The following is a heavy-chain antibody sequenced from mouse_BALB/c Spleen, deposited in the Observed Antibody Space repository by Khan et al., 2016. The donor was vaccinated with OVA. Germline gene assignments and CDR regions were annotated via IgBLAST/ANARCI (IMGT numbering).Heavy chain of an antibody. CDR3: ARADYGNDREAMDY. J-gene: IGHJ4*01. Sequence: VQLQESGPGLVAPSQSLSITCTVSGFSLTGYGVNWVRQPPGKGLEWLGMIWGDGSTDYNSALKSRLSISKDNSKSQVSLKMNRLQTDDTAMYCGARADYGNDREAMDYWGQGTSVTVSS. CDR1: GFSLTGYG. CDR2: IWGDGST. D-gene: IGHD2-2*01. V-gene: IGHV2-6-7*01.